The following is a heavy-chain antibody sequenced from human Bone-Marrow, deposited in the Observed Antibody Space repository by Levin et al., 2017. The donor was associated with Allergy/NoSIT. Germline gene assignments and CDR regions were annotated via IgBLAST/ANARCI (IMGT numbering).Heavy chain of an antibody. CDR1: GYTLSTYY. D-gene: IGHD2-21*01. J-gene: IGHJ4*02. CDR2: ITPTSGST. Sequence: ASVKVSCTASGYTLSTYYIHWVRQAPGQGPEWMGVITPTSGSTTYAQKFKGRVTMTSDASAGTFYMEMSSLRSEDTALYYCARSYRSTLFYHFDSWGQGTLVAVSS. V-gene: IGHV1-46*01. CDR3: ARSYRSTLFYHFDS.